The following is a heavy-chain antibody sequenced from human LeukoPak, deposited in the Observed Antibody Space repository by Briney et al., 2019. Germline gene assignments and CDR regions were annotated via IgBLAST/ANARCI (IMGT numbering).Heavy chain of an antibody. CDR2: IYYSGGT. Sequence: PSETLSLTCTVSGGSISSYYWSWIRQPPGKGLEWIGYIYYSGGTNYNPSLKSRVTISVDTSKNQFSLKLSSVPAADTAVYYCARLGFSNSGSYLAPSDYWGQGTLVTVSS. CDR1: GGSISSYY. CDR3: ARLGFSNSGSYLAPSDY. D-gene: IGHD1-26*01. V-gene: IGHV4-59*08. J-gene: IGHJ4*02.